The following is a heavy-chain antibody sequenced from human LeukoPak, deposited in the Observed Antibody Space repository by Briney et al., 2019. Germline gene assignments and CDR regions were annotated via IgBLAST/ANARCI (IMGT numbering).Heavy chain of an antibody. V-gene: IGHV4-59*01. Sequence: SETLSLTCTVSGGSISSYYWSWIRQPPGKGLEWIGYIYYSGSTNYNPSLKSRVTISVDTSKNQFSLKLSSVTAADTAVYYCARAPMVGALGPPAYFDYWGQGTLVTASS. D-gene: IGHD1-26*01. J-gene: IGHJ4*02. CDR1: GGSISSYY. CDR3: ARAPMVGALGPPAYFDY. CDR2: IYYSGST.